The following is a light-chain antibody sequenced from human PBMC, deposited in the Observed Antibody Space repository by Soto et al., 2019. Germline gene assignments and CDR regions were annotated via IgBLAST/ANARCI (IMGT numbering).Light chain of an antibody. CDR3: QQRINWPIT. V-gene: IGKV3-11*01. CDR1: QSVNSY. Sequence: EIVLTQSPATLSLSPGERATLSCRASQSVNSYLAWYQQKPGQAPRLLIYDASNRAAGIPARFSGGGSGTDFTLTISSLEPEDFAVYYCQQRINWPITFGQGTRLEMK. CDR2: DAS. J-gene: IGKJ5*01.